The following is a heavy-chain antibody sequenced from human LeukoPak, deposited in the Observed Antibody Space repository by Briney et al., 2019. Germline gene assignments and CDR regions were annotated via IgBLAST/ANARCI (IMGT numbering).Heavy chain of an antibody. V-gene: IGHV4-4*07. CDR3: AREGRDGYYALSDAFDI. CDR2: IYTSGST. Sequence: SETLSLTCTVSGGSISSYYWSWIRQPAGKGLEWIGRIYTSGSTNYNPSLKSRVTMSVDTSKNQFSLKLSSVTAADTAVYYCAREGRDGYYALSDAFDIWGQGTMVTVSS. CDR1: GGSISSYY. D-gene: IGHD5-24*01. J-gene: IGHJ3*02.